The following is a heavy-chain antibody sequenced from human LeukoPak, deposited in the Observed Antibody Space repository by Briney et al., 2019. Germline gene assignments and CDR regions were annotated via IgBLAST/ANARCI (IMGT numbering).Heavy chain of an antibody. CDR3: ARVDIVVGRGDKAFYG. Sequence: GWSQRLSCAASGYTFSSFWMHWVRQGRGRGLVWVSRITSGGSETTCADSVKGGFTLSRDNAKNTLYPQMNSVRAEETAVYYCARVDIVVGRGDKAFYGWGQGIMVT. D-gene: IGHD2-21*01. V-gene: IGHV3-74*01. CDR1: GYTFSSFW. J-gene: IGHJ3*01. CDR2: ITSGGSET.